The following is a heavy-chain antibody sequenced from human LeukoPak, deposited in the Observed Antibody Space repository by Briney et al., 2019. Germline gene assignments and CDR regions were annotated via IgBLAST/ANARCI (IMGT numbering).Heavy chain of an antibody. CDR1: GFTFSAYW. D-gene: IGHD1-1*01. V-gene: IGHV3-74*01. CDR3: VTKSNWS. J-gene: IGHJ4*02. CDR2: INTDGSSP. Sequence: GGSLRLSCAASGFTFSAYWMHWVRQAPGKGLVWVSRINTDGSSPTYAASVKGRFTISRDNAKNPLYLQMNSLTAEDTAVYYCVTKSNWSGGQGT.